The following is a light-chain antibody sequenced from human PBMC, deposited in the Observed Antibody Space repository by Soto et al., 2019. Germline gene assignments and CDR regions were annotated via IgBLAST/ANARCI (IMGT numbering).Light chain of an antibody. V-gene: IGKV3-20*01. CDR3: HQYGSSPLT. Sequence: EIVLTQSPGTLSLSPGERATLSCRASQSVSSTYLAWYQQKPGQAPRLLISGASTRATGIPDRFSGSGSGTDFTLTISRLEPEDFAVYYYHQYGSSPLTFGGGTKVEIK. J-gene: IGKJ4*01. CDR2: GAS. CDR1: QSVSSTY.